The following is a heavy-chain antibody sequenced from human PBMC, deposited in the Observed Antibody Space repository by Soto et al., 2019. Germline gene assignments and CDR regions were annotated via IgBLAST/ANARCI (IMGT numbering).Heavy chain of an antibody. Sequence: QVQLVESGGGVVQPGRSLRLSCAASGFTFSSYGMHWVRQAPGKGLEWVAVIWYDGSNKYYADSVKGRFTISRDNSKNTLYLQMNSLRAEDTAVYYCARDIVGAGFDPWGQGTLVTVSS. V-gene: IGHV3-33*01. J-gene: IGHJ5*02. CDR1: GFTFSSYG. CDR3: ARDIVGAGFDP. CDR2: IWYDGSNK. D-gene: IGHD1-26*01.